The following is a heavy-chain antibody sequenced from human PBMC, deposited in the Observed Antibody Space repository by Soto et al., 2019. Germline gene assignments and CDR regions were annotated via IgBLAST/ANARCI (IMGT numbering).Heavy chain of an antibody. D-gene: IGHD3-3*01. J-gene: IGHJ4*02. CDR2: IYYSGST. V-gene: IGHV4-59*01. CDR3: ARATFWSGYYPGPSTYYFDY. Sequence: SETLSLTCTVSGGYISSYYWSWIRQPPGKGLEWIGYIYYSGSTNYNPSLKSRVTISVDTSKNQFSLKLSSVTAADTAVYYCARATFWSGYYPGPSTYYFDYWGQGTLVTVSS. CDR1: GGYISSYY.